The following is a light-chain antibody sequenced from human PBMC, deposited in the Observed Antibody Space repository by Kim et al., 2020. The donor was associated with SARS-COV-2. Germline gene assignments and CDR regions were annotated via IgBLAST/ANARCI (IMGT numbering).Light chain of an antibody. V-gene: IGKV3-15*01. J-gene: IGKJ2*01. CDR3: QRSRNWPPT. Sequence: ACHQQRGGQAPRLLIVDASTRTNGAPARFSGSGSGTEFTLPITSLQPEDSAVYYCQRSRNWPPTFGQGTKRRS. CDR2: DAS.